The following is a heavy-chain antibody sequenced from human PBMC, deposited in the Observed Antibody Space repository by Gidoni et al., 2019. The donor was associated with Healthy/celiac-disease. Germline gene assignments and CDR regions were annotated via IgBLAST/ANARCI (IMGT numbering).Heavy chain of an antibody. Sequence: EVQLVESGGGLVKPGGSLRLSCAASGFTFSNAWMSWVRQAPGKGLEWVGRIKSKTDGGTTDYAAPVKGRFTISRDDSKNTLYLQMNSLKTEDTAVYYCAMVRGYYYYGMDVWGQGTTVTVSS. D-gene: IGHD3-10*01. J-gene: IGHJ6*02. CDR1: GFTFSNAW. V-gene: IGHV3-15*01. CDR3: AMVRGYYYYGMDV. CDR2: IKSKTDGGTT.